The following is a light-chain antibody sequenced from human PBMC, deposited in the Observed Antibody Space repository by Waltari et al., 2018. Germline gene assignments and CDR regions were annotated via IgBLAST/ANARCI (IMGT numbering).Light chain of an antibody. CDR3: HQYNDGPPFN. CDR1: QSVTTN. CDR2: GAS. J-gene: IGKJ2*01. Sequence: EIVMSQSPATLSVSPGERAIISCRASQSVTTNLAWYQQKPGQPPRLLVYGASPRATDIPARCSGSGSGTEFTRTITSLQSEDFAVYYCHQYNDGPPFNFGQGTKLEIK. V-gene: IGKV3-15*01.